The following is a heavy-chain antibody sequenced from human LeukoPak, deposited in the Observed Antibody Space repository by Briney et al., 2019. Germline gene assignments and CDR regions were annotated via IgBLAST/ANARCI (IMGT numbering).Heavy chain of an antibody. J-gene: IGHJ4*02. Sequence: SETLSLTCTVSGGSITSYYWSWIRQPPGKGLEWIAYIYYSGSINYNPPLKSRVTISVDTSRNQFSLRLISVTAADTAVYYCARSNGAGFDFWGQGTLVTVSS. D-gene: IGHD2-8*01. CDR3: ARSNGAGFDF. CDR2: IYYSGSI. V-gene: IGHV4-59*01. CDR1: GGSITSYY.